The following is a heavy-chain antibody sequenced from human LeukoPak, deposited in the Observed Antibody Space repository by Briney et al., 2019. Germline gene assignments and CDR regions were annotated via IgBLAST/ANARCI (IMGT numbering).Heavy chain of an antibody. CDR1: GDSVSSNSAA. J-gene: IGHJ6*02. CDR2: TYYRSKWYN. D-gene: IGHD3-10*01. CDR3: ARVVGSYYYGSGEKYYYYGMDV. Sequence: SQTLSLTCAISGDSVSSNSAAWNWIRQSPSRGLEWLGRTYYRSKWYNDYAVSVKSRITINPDTSKNQFSLQLNSETPEDTAVYYCARVVGSYYYGSGEKYYYYGMDVWGQGTTVTVSS. V-gene: IGHV6-1*01.